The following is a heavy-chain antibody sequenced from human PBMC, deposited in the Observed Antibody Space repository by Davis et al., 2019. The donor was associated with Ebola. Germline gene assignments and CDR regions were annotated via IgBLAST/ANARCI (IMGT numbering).Heavy chain of an antibody. CDR1: GGSISSGDYY. J-gene: IGHJ2*01. Sequence: PSETLSLTCTVSGGSISSGDYYWSWIRQPPGKGLERIGYIYYSGSTDYNPSLKSRVTISVDTSKNQFSLKLSSVTAADTAVYYCARHVWSIAVAAGWYFDLWGRGTLVTVSS. D-gene: IGHD6-19*01. CDR2: IYYSGST. CDR3: ARHVWSIAVAAGWYFDL. V-gene: IGHV4-30-4*01.